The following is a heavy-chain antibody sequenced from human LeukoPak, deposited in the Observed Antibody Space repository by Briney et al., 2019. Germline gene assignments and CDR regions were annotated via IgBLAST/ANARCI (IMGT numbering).Heavy chain of an antibody. V-gene: IGHV4-59*01. CDR3: ARDGAGYDSSGYSDDAFDI. CDR2: IYCSGST. D-gene: IGHD3-22*01. J-gene: IGHJ3*02. Sequence: SETLSLTCTVSGGSISSYYWSWIRQPPGKGLEWIGYIYCSGSTNYNPSLKSRVTISVDTSKNQFSLKLSSVTAADTAVYYCARDGAGYDSSGYSDDAFDIWGQGTMVTVSS. CDR1: GGSISSYY.